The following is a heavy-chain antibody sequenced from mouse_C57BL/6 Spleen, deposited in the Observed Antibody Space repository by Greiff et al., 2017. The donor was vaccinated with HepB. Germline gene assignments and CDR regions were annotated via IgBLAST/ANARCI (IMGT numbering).Heavy chain of an antibody. D-gene: IGHD1-2*01. CDR3: ARRRPQNYFDY. J-gene: IGHJ2*01. Sequence: EVHLVESGGGLVKPGGSLKLSCAASGFTFSDYGMHWVRQAPEKGLEWVAYISSGSSTIYYADTVKGRFTISRDNAKNTLFLQMTSLRSEDTAMYYCARRRPQNYFDYWGQGTTLTVSS. CDR2: ISSGSSTI. CDR1: GFTFSDYG. V-gene: IGHV5-17*01.